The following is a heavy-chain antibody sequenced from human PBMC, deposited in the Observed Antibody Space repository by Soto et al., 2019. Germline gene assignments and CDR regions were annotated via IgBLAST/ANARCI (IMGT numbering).Heavy chain of an antibody. D-gene: IGHD1-26*01. CDR2: IIPLFGTA. V-gene: IGHV1-69*01. CDR3: ASCGKTSGSYSRHYFDY. CDR1: GGTFSSYA. J-gene: IGHJ4*02. Sequence: QVQRVQSGAEVKKPGSSVKVSCKASGGTFSSYAISWVRQAPGQGLEWMGGIIPLFGTANYAQKFQGRVTITADDSTSTAYLELSSLRSEDTAVYYCASCGKTSGSYSRHYFDYWGQGTLVTVSS.